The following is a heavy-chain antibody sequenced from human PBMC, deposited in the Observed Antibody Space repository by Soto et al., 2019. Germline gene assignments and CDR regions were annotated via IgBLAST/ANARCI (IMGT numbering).Heavy chain of an antibody. D-gene: IGHD6-6*01. CDR3: ARERRSSATYYCYYGIDV. CDR2: IIPIFGTA. V-gene: IGHV1-69*01. J-gene: IGHJ6*02. Sequence: QVQLVQSGAEVKKPGSSVKVSCKASGGTFSSYAISWVRQAPGQGLEWMGGIIPIFGTANYAQKFQGRGTITADEYTSTAYMELSSLRSEDTAVYYGARERRSSATYYCYYGIDVWGQGTTVTVSS. CDR1: GGTFSSYA.